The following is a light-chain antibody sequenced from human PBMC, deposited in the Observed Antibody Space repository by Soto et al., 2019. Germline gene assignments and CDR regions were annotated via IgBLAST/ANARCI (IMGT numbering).Light chain of an antibody. CDR1: QSVSSSY. Sequence: EIVLTQSPGTLSLSPGERATLSCRASQSVSSSYLAWYQQKPGQAPRLLIYGASSRATGIPDRFSGSGSGTEFTLTISSLQSEDFAVYYCQQYNNWPQTFGQGTKV. CDR3: QQYNNWPQT. J-gene: IGKJ1*01. CDR2: GAS. V-gene: IGKV3-20*01.